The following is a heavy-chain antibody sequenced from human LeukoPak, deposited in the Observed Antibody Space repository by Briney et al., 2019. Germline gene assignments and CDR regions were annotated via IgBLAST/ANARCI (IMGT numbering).Heavy chain of an antibody. D-gene: IGHD1-1*01. CDR1: GFTFSSYW. Sequence: GGSLRPSCAASGFTFSSYWMSWVRQAPGKGLEWVANIKQDGSEKYYVDSVKGRFTISRDNAKNSLYLQMNSLRAEDTAVYYCAREAVRNYYYYGMDVWGQGTTVTVSS. CDR3: AREAVRNYYYYGMDV. J-gene: IGHJ6*02. V-gene: IGHV3-7*03. CDR2: IKQDGSEK.